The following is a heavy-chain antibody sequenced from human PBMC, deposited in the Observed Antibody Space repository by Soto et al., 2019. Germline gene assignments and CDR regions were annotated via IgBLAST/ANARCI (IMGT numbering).Heavy chain of an antibody. CDR2: ISGSGGST. J-gene: IGHJ5*02. D-gene: IGHD3-10*01. CDR1: GFTFSSYV. V-gene: IGHV3-23*01. CDR3: AKGGYYYGSGSPAGWFDP. Sequence: EVQLLESGGGLVQPGGSLRLSCAASGFTFSSYVMSWVRQAPGKGLEWVSAISGSGGSTYYADSVKGRFTISRDNSKNTLYLQMNSLRAEDTAVYYCAKGGYYYGSGSPAGWFDPWGQGTLVTVSS.